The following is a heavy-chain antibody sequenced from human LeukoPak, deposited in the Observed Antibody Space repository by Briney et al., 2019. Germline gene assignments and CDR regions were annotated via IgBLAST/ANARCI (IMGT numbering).Heavy chain of an antibody. CDR3: ARGSESYRPFDY. D-gene: IGHD3-10*01. J-gene: IGHJ4*02. CDR2: IYYSGST. V-gene: IGHV4-59*12. CDR1: GGSISSYY. Sequence: PSETLSLTCTVSGGSISSYYWSWIRQPPGKGLEWIGYIYYSGSTNYNPSLKSRVTISVDRSKNQFSLKLSSVTAADTAVYYCARGSESYRPFDYWGQGTLVTVSS.